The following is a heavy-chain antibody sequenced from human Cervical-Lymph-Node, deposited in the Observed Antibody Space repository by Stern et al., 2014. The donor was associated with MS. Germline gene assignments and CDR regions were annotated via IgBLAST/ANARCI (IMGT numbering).Heavy chain of an antibody. CDR3: ARDGSRSHGSSWN. Sequence: EDQLVESGGGLVQPGGSLRLSCAASGFSFRTYWMSWVRQAPGKGLEWVANIKQDGSEKYYVDSVKGRFNISRDNAKNSLYLQMNSLRAEDTAFYYCARDGSRSHGSSWNWGQGTLVTVSS. J-gene: IGHJ4*02. CDR2: IKQDGSEK. V-gene: IGHV3-7*01. D-gene: IGHD6-6*01. CDR1: GFSFRTYW.